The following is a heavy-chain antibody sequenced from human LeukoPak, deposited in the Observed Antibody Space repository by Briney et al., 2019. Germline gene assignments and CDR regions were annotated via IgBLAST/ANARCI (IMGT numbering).Heavy chain of an antibody. CDR1: GFTFSDYY. CDR2: INGSSSDT. CDR3: ARDAQLELRDY. D-gene: IGHD1-7*01. J-gene: IGHJ4*02. Sequence: GGSLRLSCAASGFTFSDYYMTWIRQAPGRGLEWISYINGSSSDTKYADSVKGRFTISRDNAKNSLYLQMNSLRAEDTAVYYCARDAQLELRDYWGQGTLVTVSS. V-gene: IGHV3-11*05.